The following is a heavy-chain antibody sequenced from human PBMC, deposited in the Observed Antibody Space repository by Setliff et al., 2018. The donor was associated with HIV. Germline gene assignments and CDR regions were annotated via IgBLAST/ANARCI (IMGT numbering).Heavy chain of an antibody. Sequence: GGSLRLSCAASGFTFSDHYMDWVRQAPGKGLEWVGRSRNKANSYTTEYAASVKGRFTISRDDSKKSLYLQMNSLRAEDTAVYYCARGSGKMVRGIFSGSYYYFMDVWGKGTTVTVSS. CDR2: SRNKANSYTT. CDR3: ARGSGKMVRGIFSGSYYYFMDV. D-gene: IGHD3-10*01. J-gene: IGHJ6*03. V-gene: IGHV3-72*01. CDR1: GFTFSDHY.